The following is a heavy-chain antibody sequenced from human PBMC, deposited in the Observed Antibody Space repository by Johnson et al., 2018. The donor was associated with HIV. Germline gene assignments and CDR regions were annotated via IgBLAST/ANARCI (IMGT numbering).Heavy chain of an antibody. V-gene: IGHV3-66*03. CDR3: ARGLVGSTTALDI. CDR2: IYSSGST. Sequence: VQLVESGGGLIQPGGSLRLSCAASGFTVSSNYMSWVRQAPGKGLEWVSVIYSSGSTYYADSVKGRFTISRDKTKNKLNLQMNSLRVEDTAVYYCARGLVGSTTALDIWGQGTMVTVSS. D-gene: IGHD1-26*01. CDR1: GFTVSSNY. J-gene: IGHJ3*02.